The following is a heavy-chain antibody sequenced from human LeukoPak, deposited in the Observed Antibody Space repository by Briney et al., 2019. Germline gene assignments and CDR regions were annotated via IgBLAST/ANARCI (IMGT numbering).Heavy chain of an antibody. D-gene: IGHD3-10*01. CDR2: ISGSGCST. J-gene: IGHJ6*02. CDR3: AKGDGDGYYYGMDV. V-gene: IGHV3-23*01. Sequence: VAAISGSGCSTYYADSVQRRFTISRHNSKNTLYLQMNSLRAEDTAVYYCAKGDGDGYYYGMDVWGQGTTVTVSS.